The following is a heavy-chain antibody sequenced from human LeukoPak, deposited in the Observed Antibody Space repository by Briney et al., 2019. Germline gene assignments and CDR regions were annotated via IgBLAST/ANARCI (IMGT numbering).Heavy chain of an antibody. CDR1: GGSFSGYY. CDR3: ARQSKRRGFDY. D-gene: IGHD5-24*01. CDR2: INHSGST. Sequence: SETLSLTCAVYGGSFSGYYRSWIRQPPGKGLEWIGEINHSGSTNYNPSLKSRVTISVDTSKNQFSLKLSSVTAADTAVYYCARQSKRRGFDYWGQGTLVTVSS. J-gene: IGHJ4*02. V-gene: IGHV4-34*01.